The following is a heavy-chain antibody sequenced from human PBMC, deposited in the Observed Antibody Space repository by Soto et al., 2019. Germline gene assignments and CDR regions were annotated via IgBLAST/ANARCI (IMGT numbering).Heavy chain of an antibody. CDR3: ARDLSEYSSSYLDY. D-gene: IGHD6-6*01. Sequence: SSVKVSCKASGGTFSSYAISWVRQAPGQGLEWMGGIIPIFGTANYAQKFQGRVTITADESTSTAYMELSSLRSEDTAVYYCARDLSEYSSSYLDYWGQGTLVTVSS. CDR2: IIPIFGTA. CDR1: GGTFSSYA. V-gene: IGHV1-69*13. J-gene: IGHJ4*02.